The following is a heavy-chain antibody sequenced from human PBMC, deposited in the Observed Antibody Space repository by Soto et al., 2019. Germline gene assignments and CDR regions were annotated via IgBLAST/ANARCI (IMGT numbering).Heavy chain of an antibody. CDR1: GFTFSGYS. CDR2: ISGSGGST. D-gene: IGHD2-15*01. Sequence: GGSLRLSCAASGFTFSGYSMSWIRQAPGKGLEWVSAISGSGGSTYYADSVKGRFTISRDNSKNTLYLQMNSLRAEDTAVYYCAKQKDIVVVVAATLGWFDPWGQGTLVTVSS. J-gene: IGHJ5*02. CDR3: AKQKDIVVVVAATLGWFDP. V-gene: IGHV3-23*01.